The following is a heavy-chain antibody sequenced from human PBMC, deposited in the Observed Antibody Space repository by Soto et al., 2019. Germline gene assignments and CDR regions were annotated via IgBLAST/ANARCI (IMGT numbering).Heavy chain of an antibody. CDR1: GYTFTSYD. CDR3: ARGRIGSRFLEWLSPNDAFDI. Sequence: GASVKVSCKASGYTFTSYDINWVRQATGQGLEWMGWMNPNSGNTGYAQKFQGRVTMTRNTSISTAYMELSSLRSEDTAVYYCARGRIGSRFLEWLSPNDAFDIWGQGTVVTVSS. V-gene: IGHV1-8*01. CDR2: MNPNSGNT. D-gene: IGHD3-3*01. J-gene: IGHJ3*02.